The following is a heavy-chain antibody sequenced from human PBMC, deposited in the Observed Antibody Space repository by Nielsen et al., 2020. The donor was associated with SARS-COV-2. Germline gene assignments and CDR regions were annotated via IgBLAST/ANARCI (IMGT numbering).Heavy chain of an antibody. Sequence: GSLRLSCVGSGFTFSDYYMSWVRQAPGKGLEWVSYITSSSTYTNYADSVKGRFTISRDNAKNSLSLQMHSLRAEDTAVYYCAREGRKLPLDYWGQGTLVTVSS. V-gene: IGHV3-11*05. D-gene: IGHD5-24*01. J-gene: IGHJ4*02. CDR3: AREGRKLPLDY. CDR1: GFTFSDYY. CDR2: ITSSSTYT.